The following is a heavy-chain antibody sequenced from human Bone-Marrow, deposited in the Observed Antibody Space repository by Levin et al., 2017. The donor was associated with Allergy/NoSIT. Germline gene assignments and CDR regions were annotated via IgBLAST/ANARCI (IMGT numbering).Heavy chain of an antibody. CDR2: INADVITT. V-gene: IGHV3-48*03. CDR3: ARRLPYYGMDV. CDR1: GFAFSSYE. J-gene: IGHJ6*02. Sequence: GESLKISCAASGFAFSSYEMIWVRQAPAKGLEWVAKINADVITTHHVDSVKGRFTVSRDNAKNSLYLQMSSLRAEDTAVYYCARRLPYYGMDVWGQGTTVTVSS.